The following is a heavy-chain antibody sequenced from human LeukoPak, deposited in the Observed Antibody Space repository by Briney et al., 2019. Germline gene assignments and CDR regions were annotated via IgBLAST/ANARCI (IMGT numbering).Heavy chain of an antibody. CDR3: ATSLTTYSMIGDI. D-gene: IGHD1-26*01. CDR2: MNPNSGNT. CDR1: GYTFTSYD. J-gene: IGHJ3*02. V-gene: IGHV1-8*01. Sequence: ASVKVSCKASGYTFTSYDINWVRQATGQGLEWMGWMNPNSGNTGYAQKFQGRVTMTRNTSISTAYMELSSLRSEDTAVYYCATSLTTYSMIGDIWGQGTMVTVSS.